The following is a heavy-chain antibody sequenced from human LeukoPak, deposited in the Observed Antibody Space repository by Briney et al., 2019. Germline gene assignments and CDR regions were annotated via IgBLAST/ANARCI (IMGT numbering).Heavy chain of an antibody. Sequence: PGGSLRLSCAASGFTFSSYAMHWVRQAPGKGLEWVAVISYDGSNKYYVDSVKGRFTISRDNSKNTLYLQMNSLRAEDTAVYYCARDKGSSRTFDYWGQGTLVTVSS. D-gene: IGHD6-13*01. CDR1: GFTFSSYA. V-gene: IGHV3-30-3*01. J-gene: IGHJ4*02. CDR3: ARDKGSSRTFDY. CDR2: ISYDGSNK.